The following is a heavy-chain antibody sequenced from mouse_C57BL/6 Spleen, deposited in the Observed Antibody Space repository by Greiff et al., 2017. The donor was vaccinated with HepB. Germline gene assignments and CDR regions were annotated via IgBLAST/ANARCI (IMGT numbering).Heavy chain of an antibody. D-gene: IGHD3-2*02. CDR3: ARSRTAQAPHAMDY. V-gene: IGHV1-50*01. Sequence: LQESGAELVKPGASVKLSCKASGYTFTSYWMQWVKQRPGQGLEWIGEIDPSDSYTNYNQKFKGKATLTVDTSSSTAYMQLSSLTSEDSAVYYCARSRTAQAPHAMDYWGQGTSVTVSS. CDR2: IDPSDSYT. CDR1: GYTFTSYW. J-gene: IGHJ4*01.